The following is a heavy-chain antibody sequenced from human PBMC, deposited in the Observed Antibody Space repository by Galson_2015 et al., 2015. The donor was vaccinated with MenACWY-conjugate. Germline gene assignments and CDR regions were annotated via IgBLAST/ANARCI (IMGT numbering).Heavy chain of an antibody. Sequence: TLSLTCAVSGGSISSGGYSWSWIRQPPGKGLEWIGYIYHNGFTYYNPSLKSRVTISVDRSKNQFSLKLTSVTAADTAVYYCAREGEGSWYFNLWGRGTL. CDR2: IYHNGFT. J-gene: IGHJ2*01. V-gene: IGHV4-30-2*01. CDR3: AREGEGSWYFNL. CDR1: GGSISSGGYS. D-gene: IGHD3-10*01.